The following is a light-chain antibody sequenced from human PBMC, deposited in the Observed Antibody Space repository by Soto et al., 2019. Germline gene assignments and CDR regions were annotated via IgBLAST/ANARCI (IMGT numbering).Light chain of an antibody. CDR2: DVS. CDR3: SSYTSSSLYV. Sequence: QSALTQPASVSGSPGQSITISCTGTSSDVGGYNYVSWYQQHPGKAPKLMIYDVSNRPSGVSDRFSGSKSGNTASLTISGLQAEDEAGYYCSSYTSSSLYVFGTGTKLTV. V-gene: IGLV2-14*01. J-gene: IGLJ1*01. CDR1: SSDVGGYNY.